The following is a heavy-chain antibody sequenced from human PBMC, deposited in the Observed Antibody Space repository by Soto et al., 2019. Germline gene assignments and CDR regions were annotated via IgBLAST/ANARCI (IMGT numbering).Heavy chain of an antibody. V-gene: IGHV3-23*01. CDR1: GFTFSSYA. CDR3: AKDTKFGESPNWFDP. D-gene: IGHD3-10*01. Sequence: PGGSLRLSCAASGFTFSSYAMIWVRQAPGKGLEWVSAISGSGGSTYYADSVKGRFTISRDNSKNTLYLQMNSLRAEDTAVYYCAKDTKFGESPNWFDPWGQGTLVTVSS. J-gene: IGHJ5*02. CDR2: ISGSGGST.